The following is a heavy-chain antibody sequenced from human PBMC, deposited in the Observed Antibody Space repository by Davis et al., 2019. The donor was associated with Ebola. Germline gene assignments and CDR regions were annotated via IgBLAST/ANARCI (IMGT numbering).Heavy chain of an antibody. CDR1: VYSFTGDW. CDR3: ARRVPGEYYFDY. D-gene: IGHD3-10*01. J-gene: IGHJ4*02. V-gene: IGHV5-51*01. CDR2: VYSGDSDA. Sequence: GESLKISCKGSVYSFTGDWIGWVRQMPGKGLEWMGFVYSGDSDARYSPSFQGQFTFSVDKSISTAYLQWSSLRASDTAIYFCARRVPGEYYFDYWGQGTLVTVSS.